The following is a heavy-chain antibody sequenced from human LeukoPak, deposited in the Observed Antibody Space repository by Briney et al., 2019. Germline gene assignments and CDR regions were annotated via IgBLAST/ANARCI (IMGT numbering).Heavy chain of an antibody. CDR1: GYSISSGYY. Sequence: SETLSLTCAVSGYSISSGYYWGWIRQPPGKGLEWIGSIYHSGSTYYNPSLKSRVTISVGTSKNQFSLKLSSVTAADTAVYYCARYYDFWSGYIDYWGQGTLVTVSS. D-gene: IGHD3-3*01. V-gene: IGHV4-38-2*01. J-gene: IGHJ4*02. CDR3: ARYYDFWSGYIDY. CDR2: IYHSGST.